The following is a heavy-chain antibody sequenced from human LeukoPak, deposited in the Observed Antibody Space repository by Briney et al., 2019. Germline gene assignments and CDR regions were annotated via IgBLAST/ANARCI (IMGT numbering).Heavy chain of an antibody. Sequence: ASVKVSCKASGYTFTSYDINWVRQATGQGLEWMGWMNPNSGNTGYAQKFQGRVAMTRNTSISTAYTELSSLRSEDTAVYYCARLWVVTPYYYYMDVWGKGTTVTVSS. J-gene: IGHJ6*03. CDR1: GYTFTSYD. V-gene: IGHV1-8*01. CDR2: MNPNSGNT. D-gene: IGHD2-21*02. CDR3: ARLWVVTPYYYYMDV.